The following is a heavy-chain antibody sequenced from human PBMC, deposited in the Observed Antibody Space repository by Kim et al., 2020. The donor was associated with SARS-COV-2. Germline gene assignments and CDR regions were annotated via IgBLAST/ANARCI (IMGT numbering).Heavy chain of an antibody. CDR1: GFTFSSYG. CDR3: AKDLGYCSSTICYRRYY. V-gene: IGHV3-30*18. D-gene: IGHD2-2*02. J-gene: IGHJ6*01. Sequence: GGSLRLSCAASGFTFSSYGMHWVRQAPGKWLEWVAVISYDGSNKYYADSVKGRFTISRDNSKNTLYLQMNSLRAEDTAVYYCAKDLGYCSSTICYRRYY. CDR2: ISYDGSNK.